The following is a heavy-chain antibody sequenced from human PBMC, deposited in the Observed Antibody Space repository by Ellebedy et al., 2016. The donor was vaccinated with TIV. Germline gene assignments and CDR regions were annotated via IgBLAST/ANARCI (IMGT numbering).Heavy chain of an antibody. CDR3: AKAPAPPDYYFDY. J-gene: IGHJ4*02. CDR1: GFTFSSYA. D-gene: IGHD3-3*01. Sequence: GESLKISXAASGFTFSSYAMSWVRQAPGKGLEWVSAISGSGGSTYYADSVKGRFTISRDNSKNTLYLQMNSLRAEDTAVYYCAKAPAPPDYYFDYWGQGTLVTVSS. V-gene: IGHV3-23*01. CDR2: ISGSGGST.